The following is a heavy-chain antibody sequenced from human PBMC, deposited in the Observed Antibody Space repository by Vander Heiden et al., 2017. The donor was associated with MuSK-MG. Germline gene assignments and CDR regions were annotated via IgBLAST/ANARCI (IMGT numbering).Heavy chain of an antibody. D-gene: IGHD3-16*01. V-gene: IGHV3-23*01. Sequence: EVQLLESGGGLVQPGGCLRLSCAASGFTFSDYAMSWLRQALGKGLQRISAIAGSGGRTYYADSGKGRFTISRDNSKNTLYLQMNRLRVDDTAVYYCAKDESRKQLGVAFDIWGDGTTVAVSS. CDR3: AKDESRKQLGVAFDI. J-gene: IGHJ3*02. CDR2: IAGSGGRT. CDR1: GFTFSDYA.